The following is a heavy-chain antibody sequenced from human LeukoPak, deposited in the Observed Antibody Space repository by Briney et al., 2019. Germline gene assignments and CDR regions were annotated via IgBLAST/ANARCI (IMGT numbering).Heavy chain of an antibody. CDR3: ARGVGIAVAGTLWYYYYGMDV. CDR1: GYTFTSYD. Sequence: ASVKVSCKASGYTFTSYDINWVRQATGQGLERMGWMNPNSGNTGYAQKFQGRVTMTRNTSISTAYMELSSLRSEDTAVYYCARGVGIAVAGTLWYYYYGMDVWGQGTTVTVSS. J-gene: IGHJ6*02. CDR2: MNPNSGNT. V-gene: IGHV1-8*01. D-gene: IGHD6-19*01.